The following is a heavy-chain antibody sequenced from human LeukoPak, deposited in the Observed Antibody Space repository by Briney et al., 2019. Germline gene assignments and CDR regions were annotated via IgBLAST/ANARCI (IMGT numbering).Heavy chain of an antibody. CDR3: ARDGGIYYDSSTNWFDP. D-gene: IGHD3-22*01. J-gene: IGHJ5*02. CDR2: IYTSGST. V-gene: IGHV4-61*02. CDR1: GGSISSGSYY. Sequence: SQTLSLTCTVSGGSISSGSYYWSWIRQPAGKGLEWIGRIYTSGSTNYNPSLKSRVTISVDTSKNQFSLKLSSVTAADTAVYYCARDGGIYYDSSTNWFDPWGQGTLVTVSS.